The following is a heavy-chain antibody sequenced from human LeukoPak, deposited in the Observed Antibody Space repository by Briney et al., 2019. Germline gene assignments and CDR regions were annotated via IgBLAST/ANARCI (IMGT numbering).Heavy chain of an antibody. CDR2: IIPIFGTA. J-gene: IGHJ6*03. D-gene: IGHD6-6*01. CDR1: GGTFSSYA. Sequence: ASVKVSCKASGGTFSSYAISWVRQAPGQGLERMGGIIPIFGTANYAQKFQGRVTITADESTSTAYMELSSLRSEDTAVYYCASSSSSLGYYYYYMDVWGKGTTVTVSS. CDR3: ASSSSSLGYYYYYMDV. V-gene: IGHV1-69*13.